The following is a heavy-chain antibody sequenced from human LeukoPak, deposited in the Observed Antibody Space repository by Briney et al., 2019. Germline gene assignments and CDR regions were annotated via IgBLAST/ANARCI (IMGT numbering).Heavy chain of an antibody. CDR1: GYTFTGYC. J-gene: IGHJ4*02. V-gene: IGHV1-2*02. Sequence: ASVKVSCKASGYTFTGYCIHWVRQAPGQGLEWMGWIHPNSGGTNYAQKFQGRVTMTRDTSISTAYMELSRLRSDDTAVYYCARGRGIWGFDYWGQGTLVTVSS. CDR3: ARGRGIWGFDY. D-gene: IGHD1-26*01. CDR2: IHPNSGGT.